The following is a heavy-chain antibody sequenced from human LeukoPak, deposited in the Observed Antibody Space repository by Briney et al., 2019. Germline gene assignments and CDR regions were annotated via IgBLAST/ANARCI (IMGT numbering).Heavy chain of an antibody. D-gene: IGHD5/OR15-5a*01. Sequence: GESLKISCKASGYILTNYWISWVRQMPGKSLEWMGIIYPDDSETRYSPSFQGQVTMSVDKSLQTAYLEWSSLKASDTAIYYCARQPFVYGPDYWGQGTLVTVSS. CDR2: IYPDDSET. J-gene: IGHJ4*02. CDR1: GYILTNYW. CDR3: ARQPFVYGPDY. V-gene: IGHV5-51*01.